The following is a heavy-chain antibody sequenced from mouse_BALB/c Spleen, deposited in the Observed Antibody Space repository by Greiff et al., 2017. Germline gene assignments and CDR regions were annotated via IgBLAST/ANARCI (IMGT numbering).Heavy chain of an antibody. J-gene: IGHJ4*01. CDR3: ARGGAMDY. V-gene: IGHV14-1*02. CDR1: GFNIKDSY. CDR2: IDPENGNT. Sequence: VQLQQSGAELVRPGALVKLSCKASGFNIKDSYMHWVKQRPEQGLEWIGWIDPENGNTIYDPKFQGKASITADTSSNTAYLQLSSLTSEATAVYYCARGGAMDYWGQGTSVTVSS.